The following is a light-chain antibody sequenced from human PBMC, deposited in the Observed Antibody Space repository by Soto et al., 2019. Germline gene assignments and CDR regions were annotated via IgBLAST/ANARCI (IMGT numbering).Light chain of an antibody. CDR3: QSYDSSLTGSV. Sequence: SVLTQPPSVSGAPGQTVAISCTGTSSNIGPGFDVHWYQQVPGTAPKLVLYGNTIRPSGVPDRFSGSRSGFSASLVITGLRAEDEADYYCQSYDSSLTGSVFGTGTKVTVL. J-gene: IGLJ1*01. CDR1: SSNIGPGFD. V-gene: IGLV1-40*01. CDR2: GNT.